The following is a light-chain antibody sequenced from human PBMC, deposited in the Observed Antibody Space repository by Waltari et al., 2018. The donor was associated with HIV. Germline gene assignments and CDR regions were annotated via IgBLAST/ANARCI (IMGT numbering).Light chain of an antibody. J-gene: IGKJ4*01. CDR1: QSILNTSNKKNY. CDR3: QQYFGIPLT. Sequence: DIVMTQSPESLAVSLGERARITCRSSQSILNTSNKKNYLAWYQVKPGQAPRLLIYWASTRESGVPGRFSGSASGTDFTLTITSLQAEDVATYYCQQYFGIPLTFGGGTKV. CDR2: WAS. V-gene: IGKV4-1*01.